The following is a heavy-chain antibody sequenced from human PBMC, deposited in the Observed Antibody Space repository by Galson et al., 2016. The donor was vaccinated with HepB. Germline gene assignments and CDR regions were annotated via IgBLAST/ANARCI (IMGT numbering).Heavy chain of an antibody. V-gene: IGHV3-48*02. J-gene: IGHJ3*02. CDR1: GFTFSDYN. D-gene: IGHD2-15*01. Sequence: SLRLSCAASGFTFSDYNMKWVRQAPGKGLEYISYISSSSSAKYYADSVKGRFTISRDNAKNSLYMQMNSLRDGDTAVYYCARVTAYLKWSPGPHYDTLDIWGQGTTVTVSS. CDR3: ARVTAYLKWSPGPHYDTLDI. CDR2: ISSSSSAK.